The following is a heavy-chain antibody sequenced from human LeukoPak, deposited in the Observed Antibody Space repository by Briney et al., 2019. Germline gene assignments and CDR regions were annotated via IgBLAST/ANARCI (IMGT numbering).Heavy chain of an antibody. CDR2: IKQDGSEK. J-gene: IGHJ3*02. V-gene: IGHV3-7*01. CDR1: GFTFSSYW. Sequence: GGSLRLSCAASGFTFSSYWMGWVRQAPGKGLEWVANIKQDGSEKYYVDSVKGRFTISRDNAKNSLYLQMNSLRAADTAVYYCARDPLNYYDSSGYYYGDAFDIWGQGAMVTVSS. CDR3: ARDPLNYYDSSGYYYGDAFDI. D-gene: IGHD3-22*01.